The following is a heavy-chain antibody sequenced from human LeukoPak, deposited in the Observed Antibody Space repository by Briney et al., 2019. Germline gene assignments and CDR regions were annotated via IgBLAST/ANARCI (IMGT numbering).Heavy chain of an antibody. CDR1: GFNFGDKF. CDR3: ARVPGHYYYYGMDV. J-gene: IGHJ6*02. Sequence: GGSLRLSCAASGFNFGDKFMSWIRQAPGKGLEWLSYISSNGRTIHYADSVKGRYTIYRDNANKSLYLQMNNLGAEDTAVYYCARVPGHYYYYGMDVWGQGTTVIVSS. V-gene: IGHV3-11*01. CDR2: ISSNGRTI. D-gene: IGHD1-26*01.